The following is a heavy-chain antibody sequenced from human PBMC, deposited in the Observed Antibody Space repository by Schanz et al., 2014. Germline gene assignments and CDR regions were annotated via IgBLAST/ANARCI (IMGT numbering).Heavy chain of an antibody. CDR1: GFTFENYA. CDR3: ARDRRNADLDY. J-gene: IGHJ4*02. CDR2: INWSDGGST. D-gene: IGHD1-1*01. Sequence: EVQLVESGGGLVQPGGSLRLSCAASGFTFENYALTWVRQVPGKGLEWVSRINWSDGGSTGYADSVRGRFTISRDNAKNSLYLEMNSLRVEDTAFYYCARDRRNADLDYWGQGTLVTVSS. V-gene: IGHV3-20*04.